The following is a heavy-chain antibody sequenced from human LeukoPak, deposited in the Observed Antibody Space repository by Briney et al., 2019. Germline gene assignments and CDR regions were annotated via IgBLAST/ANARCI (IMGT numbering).Heavy chain of an antibody. Sequence: GESLKISCKGSGYSFTSYWIGWVRQMPGKGLEWMGIIYPGDSDTRYSPSFQGQVTISADKSIGTAYLQWGSLKASETAMYYCARRFGELFGYYYMDVWGKGTTVTVSS. CDR1: GYSFTSYW. V-gene: IGHV5-51*01. J-gene: IGHJ6*03. CDR3: ARRFGELFGYYYMDV. CDR2: IYPGDSDT. D-gene: IGHD3-10*01.